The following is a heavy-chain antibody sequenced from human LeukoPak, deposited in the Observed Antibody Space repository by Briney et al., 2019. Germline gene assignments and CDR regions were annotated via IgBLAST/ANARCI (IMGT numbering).Heavy chain of an antibody. V-gene: IGHV4-34*01. J-gene: IGHJ6*03. CDR3: ARAYYYYMDV. CDR2: IYHSGST. CDR1: GGSFGGYY. Sequence: SETLSLTCAVYGGSFGGYYWSWIRQPPGKGLEWIGEIYHSGSTNYNPSLESRATISVDKSKNQFSLKLNSVTAADTAVYYCARAYYYYMDVWGKGTTVSVSS.